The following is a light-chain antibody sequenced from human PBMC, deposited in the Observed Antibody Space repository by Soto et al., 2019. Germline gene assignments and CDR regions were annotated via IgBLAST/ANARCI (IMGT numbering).Light chain of an antibody. CDR1: QSLLHSNGYNY. Sequence: DIVMTQSPLSLPVTPGEPASISCRSSQSLLHSNGYNYLDWYLQKPGQSPQLLIYLGSNRSSGVPDRFSGSGSGTDFTLKISRVEAEDVGVYYCMQALQTPHMYTFGHGTKLEIK. V-gene: IGKV2-28*01. J-gene: IGKJ2*01. CDR3: MQALQTPHMYT. CDR2: LGS.